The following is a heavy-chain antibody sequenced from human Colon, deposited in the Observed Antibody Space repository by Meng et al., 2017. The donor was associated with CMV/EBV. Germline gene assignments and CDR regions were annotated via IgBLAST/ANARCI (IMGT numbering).Heavy chain of an antibody. CDR1: GASFSSDNW. Sequence: PGLGKPLGPPSPIFSFSGASFSSDNWWTWVRQPPGKGLEGIGEIYHSGTNNYNPSLKSRVTISVDKSKNQVSLNLSSVTAADTAVYFCAKIPLGYSLSPLVGLDPWGQGTLVTVSS. CDR3: AKIPLGYSLSPLVGLDP. D-gene: IGHD5-18*01. V-gene: IGHV4-4*01. CDR2: IYHSGTN. J-gene: IGHJ5*02.